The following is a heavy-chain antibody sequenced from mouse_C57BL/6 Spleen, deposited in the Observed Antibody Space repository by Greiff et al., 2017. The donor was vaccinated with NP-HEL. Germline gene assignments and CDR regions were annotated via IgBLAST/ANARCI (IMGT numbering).Heavy chain of an antibody. J-gene: IGHJ4*01. Sequence: VHLVESGPELVKPGASVKLSCKASGYTFTSYDINWVKQRPGQGLEWIGWIYPRDGSTKYNEKFKGKATLTVDTSSSTAYMELHSLTSEDSAVYFCARGATVVATDYAMDYWGQGTSVTVSS. CDR2: IYPRDGST. D-gene: IGHD1-1*01. CDR3: ARGATVVATDYAMDY. V-gene: IGHV1-85*01. CDR1: GYTFTSYD.